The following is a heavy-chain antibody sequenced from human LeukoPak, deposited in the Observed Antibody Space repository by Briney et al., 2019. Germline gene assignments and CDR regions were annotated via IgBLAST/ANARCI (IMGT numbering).Heavy chain of an antibody. D-gene: IGHD2-21*02. Sequence: ASVKVSCKASGYTFTSYGISWVRQAPGQGLEWMGWISAYNGNTNYAQKLQGRVTMTTDTSTSAAYMELRSLRSDDTAVYYCAAKPFCGGDCYPTGDYWGQGTLVTVSS. CDR1: GYTFTSYG. CDR3: AAKPFCGGDCYPTGDY. CDR2: ISAYNGNT. J-gene: IGHJ4*02. V-gene: IGHV1-18*01.